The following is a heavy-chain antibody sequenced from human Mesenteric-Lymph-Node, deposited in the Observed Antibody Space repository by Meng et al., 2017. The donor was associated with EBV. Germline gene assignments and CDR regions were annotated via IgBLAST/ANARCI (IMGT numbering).Heavy chain of an antibody. CDR2: IKTKTDGGTA. V-gene: IGHV3-15*01. Sequence: EVEPGGSGGGLGTPGGSLRLSCAASGFTFSNAWMTWIRQAPGKGLEWVGHIKTKTDGGTADYAAPVKGRFMISRDDSENTVFLEMNSLKTEDTGVYYCTTYQVPWGQGTLVTVSS. D-gene: IGHD2-2*01. CDR1: GFTFSNAW. J-gene: IGHJ5*02. CDR3: TTYQVP.